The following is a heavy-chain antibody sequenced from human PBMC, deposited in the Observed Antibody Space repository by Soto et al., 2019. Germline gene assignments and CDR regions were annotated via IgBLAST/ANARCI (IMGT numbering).Heavy chain of an antibody. CDR1: GYIFVNYG. D-gene: IGHD3-16*01. CDR2: ISTYSGNT. CDR3: AMVDNYVTTTPQDV. J-gene: IGHJ6*02. Sequence: QVQLVQSGDEVRKPGSSVKVSCKASGYIFVNYGIAWVRQAPAQGLEWMGWISTYSGNTHYATKVQGRLPLTTDTSTSTAYMELGSLTSDDTAGYYCAMVDNYVTTTPQDVWGQGTTVTVSS. V-gene: IGHV1-18*01.